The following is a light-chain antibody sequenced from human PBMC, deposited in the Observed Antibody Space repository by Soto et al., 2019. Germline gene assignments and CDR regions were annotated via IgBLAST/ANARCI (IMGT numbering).Light chain of an antibody. CDR3: SSYTSSSTLYV. Sequence: QSALTQPASVYGSPGQSITISCTGTSSDFGGYNYVSWYQQHPGKAPKLMFYDVSNRPSGVSNRFSGSKSGNTASLTISGLQAEDEADYYCSSYTSSSTLYVFGTGTKVTVL. V-gene: IGLV2-14*01. J-gene: IGLJ1*01. CDR2: DVS. CDR1: SSDFGGYNY.